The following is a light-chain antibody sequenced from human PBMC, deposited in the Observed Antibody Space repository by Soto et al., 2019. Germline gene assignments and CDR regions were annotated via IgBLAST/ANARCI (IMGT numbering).Light chain of an antibody. J-gene: IGLJ2*01. V-gene: IGLV1-47*01. CDR2: RNN. CDR3: AAWDYSLSGVV. Sequence: QSVLTQPPSASGTPGQRVTISCSGSSSNIGSNYVYWYQQLPGTAPKLLIYRNNQRPSGVPDRFSGSESGTSASLAISGLRSEDEAEYYCAAWDYSLSGVVFGGGTKLTVL. CDR1: SSNIGSNY.